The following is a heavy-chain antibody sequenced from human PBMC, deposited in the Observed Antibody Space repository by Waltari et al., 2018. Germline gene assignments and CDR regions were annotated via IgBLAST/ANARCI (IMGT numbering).Heavy chain of an antibody. CDR3: AHQRGGGNAAVLDY. J-gene: IGHJ4*02. CDR2: IYWNDDK. D-gene: IGHD2-15*01. Sequence: QITLKESGPTLVKPTQTLTLTCSFSGFSLITSAVGVGWIRQPPGKALEWPAVIYWNDDKRYSPSLNSRLTITKDTSKNQVVLTMTNMDPVYTATYYCAHQRGGGNAAVLDYWGQGTLVTVSS. CDR1: GFSLITSAVG. V-gene: IGHV2-5*01.